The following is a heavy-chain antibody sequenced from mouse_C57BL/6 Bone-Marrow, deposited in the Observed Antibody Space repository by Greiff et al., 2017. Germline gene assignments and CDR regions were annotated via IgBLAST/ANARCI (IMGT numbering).Heavy chain of an antibody. CDR2: IYPGDGDT. Sequence: VQLQQSGPELVKPGASVKISCKASGYAFSSSWMNWVKQRPGKGLEWIGRIYPGDGDTNYNGKFKGKATLTADKSSSTAYMQLSSLTSEDSAVYFCGEAWDGDYAMDYWGQGTSVTVSS. D-gene: IGHD4-1*01. CDR3: GEAWDGDYAMDY. J-gene: IGHJ4*01. CDR1: GYAFSSSW. V-gene: IGHV1-82*01.